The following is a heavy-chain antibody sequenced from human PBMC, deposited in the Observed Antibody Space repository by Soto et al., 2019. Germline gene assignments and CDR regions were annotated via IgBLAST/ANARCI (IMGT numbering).Heavy chain of an antibody. CDR3: ARDQDNGMFLDY. CDR2: IYSGGST. Sequence: HPGGSLRLSCGASGFTVNSNYMSWVRQAPGKGLEWVSVIYSGGSTNYADSVKGRFTISRDNSKNTLYLQMNSLRADDTAVYYCARDQDNGMFLDYWGQGTLVTVS. V-gene: IGHV3-66*01. D-gene: IGHD2-15*01. J-gene: IGHJ4*02. CDR1: GFTVNSNY.